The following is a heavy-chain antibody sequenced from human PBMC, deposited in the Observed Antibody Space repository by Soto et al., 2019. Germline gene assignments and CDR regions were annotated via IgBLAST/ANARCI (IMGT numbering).Heavy chain of an antibody. J-gene: IGHJ4*02. CDR1: GGSVSGYY. CDR2: INHSGST. CDR3: ARAISGWYRGSYFDY. Sequence: QVQLQQWGAGLLKPSETLSLTCAVYGGSVSGYYWSWIRQPPGNGLEWIGEINHSGSTNYNPSLKSRVTISVDTSKNQFYLKLSSVNAADTAVYYCARAISGWYRGSYFDYWGQGTLVTVSS. D-gene: IGHD6-19*01. V-gene: IGHV4-34*01.